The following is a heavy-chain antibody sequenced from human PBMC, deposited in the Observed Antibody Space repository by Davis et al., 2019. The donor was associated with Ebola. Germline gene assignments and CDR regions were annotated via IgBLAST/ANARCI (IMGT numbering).Heavy chain of an antibody. D-gene: IGHD3-16*01. V-gene: IGHV3-21*01. Sequence: GGSLRLSCAASGSTFSTYSMSWVRQAPGQGLEWVSSISSDSDYIYYADSAKGRFTISRDNAKNSLYLQMNSLRAEDTAVYYCARDRPLDFFFGDYYGMDVWGQGTTVTVSS. J-gene: IGHJ6*02. CDR2: ISSDSDYI. CDR3: ARDRPLDFFFGDYYGMDV. CDR1: GSTFSTYS.